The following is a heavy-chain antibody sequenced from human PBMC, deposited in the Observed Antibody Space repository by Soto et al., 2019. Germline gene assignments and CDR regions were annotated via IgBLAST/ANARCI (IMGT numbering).Heavy chain of an antibody. Sequence: SETLSLTSTVSGGSISSYDWSWIRQPPGKGLEWIGEINHSGSTNYNPSLKSRVTISVDTSKNQFSLKLSSVTAADTAVYYCARGVVKRSRGVIWTKGWFDPWGQGTLVTVSS. V-gene: IGHV4-34*01. CDR2: INHSGST. J-gene: IGHJ5*02. CDR3: ARGVVKRSRGVIWTKGWFDP. D-gene: IGHD3-10*01. CDR1: GGSISSYD.